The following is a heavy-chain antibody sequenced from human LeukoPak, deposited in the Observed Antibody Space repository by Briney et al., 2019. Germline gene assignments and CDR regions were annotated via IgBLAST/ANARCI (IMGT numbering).Heavy chain of an antibody. CDR1: GGSISSYY. J-gene: IGHJ5*01. Sequence: SETLSLTCTVSGGSISSYYWSWIRQSPGKGLEWIGYIYYSGSTNYNPSLKSRVTISVDTSKNQFSLNLTSVTAADTAVYYCARDSTGYPNWFDFWGQGTLVTVSS. D-gene: IGHD3-22*01. V-gene: IGHV4-59*01. CDR2: IYYSGST. CDR3: ARDSTGYPNWFDF.